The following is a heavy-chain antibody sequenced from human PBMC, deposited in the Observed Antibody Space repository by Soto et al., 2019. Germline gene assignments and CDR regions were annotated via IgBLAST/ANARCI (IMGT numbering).Heavy chain of an antibody. CDR2: IYYSGST. V-gene: IGHV4-39*01. J-gene: IGHJ6*02. Sequence: QLQLQESGPGLVKPSETLSLTCTVSGGSISSSSYYWGWIRQPPGKGLEWIGSIYYSGSTYYNPSLKRRVTISVDTSKNQFALKLSSVTAADTAVYYCARQSGYSYGSDYYGMDVWGQGTTVTVSS. D-gene: IGHD5-18*01. CDR3: ARQSGYSYGSDYYGMDV. CDR1: GGSISSSSYY.